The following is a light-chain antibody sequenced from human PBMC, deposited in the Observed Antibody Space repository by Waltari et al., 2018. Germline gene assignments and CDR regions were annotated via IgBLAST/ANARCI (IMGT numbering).Light chain of an antibody. J-gene: IGLJ2*01. V-gene: IGLV1-40*01. CDR1: SSNIGAGSD. Sequence: QSVLTQPPSVSGAPGQRVTISCTGSSSNIGAGSDVHRYQQLPGKAPKLLIYGNSHRPSGVPDRFSGSKSGTSASLAITGLQAEDEADYYCQSYDSSLSGGVFGGGTKLTVL. CDR3: QSYDSSLSGGV. CDR2: GNS.